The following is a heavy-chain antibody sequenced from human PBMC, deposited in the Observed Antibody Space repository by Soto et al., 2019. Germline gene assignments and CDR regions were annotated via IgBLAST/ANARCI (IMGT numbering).Heavy chain of an antibody. CDR3: ARETGLRSSGWSYDFDF. J-gene: IGHJ4*02. Sequence: EVQLVESGGGMVQPGWSLRVSCAASGFTLSSYSMHWVRQAPGKGLEWVSYISGSGGTIYYADSVKGRFTISRDNAKNSLSVQINSLRDEDTAVYFCARETGLRSSGWSYDFDFWGQGTRVTVSS. CDR1: GFTLSSYS. V-gene: IGHV3-48*02. D-gene: IGHD6-19*01. CDR2: ISGSGGTI.